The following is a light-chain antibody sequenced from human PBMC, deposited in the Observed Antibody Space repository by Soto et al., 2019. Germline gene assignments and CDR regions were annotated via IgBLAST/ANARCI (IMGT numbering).Light chain of an antibody. J-gene: IGKJ1*01. CDR1: QRVSSD. CDR3: QQYNNWPWT. Sequence: EIVMTQSPATLSVSPGERATLSCRASQRVSSDLAWYQQKPGQAPRLLSKDASTSATDIPARFGGSGSGTEFTLTISSLQSEDFEIYYCQQYNNWPWTFGQGTKVDIQ. CDR2: DAS. V-gene: IGKV3-15*01.